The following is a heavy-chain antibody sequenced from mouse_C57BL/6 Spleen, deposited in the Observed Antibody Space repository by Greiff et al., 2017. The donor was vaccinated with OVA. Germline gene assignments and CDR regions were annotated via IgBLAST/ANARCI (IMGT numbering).Heavy chain of an antibody. CDR1: GFNIKDDY. CDR2: IDPENGDT. J-gene: IGHJ3*01. D-gene: IGHD1-1*01. Sequence: EVQLQQSGAELVRPGASVKLSCTASGFNIKDDYMHWVKRRPEQGLEWIGWIDPENGDTEYASKFQGKATITADTSSNTAYLQLSSLTSEDTAVYYCTTPYYYDGAYWGQGTLVTVSA. CDR3: TTPYYYDGAY. V-gene: IGHV14-4*01.